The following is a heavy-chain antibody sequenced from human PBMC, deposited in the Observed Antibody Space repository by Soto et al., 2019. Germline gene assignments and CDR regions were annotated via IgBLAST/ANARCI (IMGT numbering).Heavy chain of an antibody. CDR3: ARGVHVTNYDSSRGEFDY. CDR2: INHSGST. Sequence: SETLSLTCAVYGGSFSGYYWSWIRQPPGKVLEWIGEINHSGSTNYNPSLKSRVTISVDTSKNQFSLKLSSVTAADTAVYYCARGVHVTNYDSSRGEFDYWGQGXLVTVYS. J-gene: IGHJ4*02. D-gene: IGHD3-22*01. CDR1: GGSFSGYY. V-gene: IGHV4-34*01.